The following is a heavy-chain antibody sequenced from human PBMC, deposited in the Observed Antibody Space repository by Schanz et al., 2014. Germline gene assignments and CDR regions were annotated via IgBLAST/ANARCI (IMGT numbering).Heavy chain of an antibody. V-gene: IGHV3-23*01. CDR3: AKALDVYYYHALDV. CDR1: GFMFRNFA. CDR2: INRSGGST. Sequence: EVQLLESGGGLVQPGGSLTLSCAASGFMFRNFAMNWVRQSPGKGLEWVSSINRSGGSTYFADSVEGRFTISRDNSKNTLYLQMNSLSLEDTAVYYCAKALDVYYYHALDVWGQGTTVTVSS. J-gene: IGHJ6*02.